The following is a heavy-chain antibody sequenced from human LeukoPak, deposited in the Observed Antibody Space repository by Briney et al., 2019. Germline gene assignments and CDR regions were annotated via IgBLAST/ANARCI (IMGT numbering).Heavy chain of an antibody. D-gene: IGHD2-21*02. CDR3: ASSPYCGGDCYSYYFDY. Sequence: SETLSLTCAVYGGSFRGYYWSWIRQPPGKGLEWIGEINHSGSTNYNPSLKSRVTISVDTSKNQFSLKLSSVTAADTAVYYCASSPYCGGDCYSYYFDYWGQGTLVTVSS. J-gene: IGHJ4*02. CDR2: INHSGST. CDR1: GGSFRGYY. V-gene: IGHV4-34*01.